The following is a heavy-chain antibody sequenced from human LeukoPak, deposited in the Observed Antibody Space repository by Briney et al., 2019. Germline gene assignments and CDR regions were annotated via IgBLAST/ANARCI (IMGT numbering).Heavy chain of an antibody. V-gene: IGHV5-51*01. J-gene: IGHJ4*02. Sequence: GESLKISCKGSGYSFTSYWIGWVRQVPGKGLEWMGIIYPGDSDTRYSPSFQGQVTISADKSISTAYLQWSSLKASDTAMYYCASASHHGGNFRGVFFDYWGQGTLVTVSS. CDR2: IYPGDSDT. D-gene: IGHD4-23*01. CDR3: ASASHHGGNFRGVFFDY. CDR1: GYSFTSYW.